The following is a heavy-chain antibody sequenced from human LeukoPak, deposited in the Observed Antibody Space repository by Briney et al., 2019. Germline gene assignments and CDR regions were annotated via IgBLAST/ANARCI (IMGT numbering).Heavy chain of an antibody. V-gene: IGHV4-61*01. CDR1: GGSVSSNNYY. J-gene: IGHJ3*01. CDR3: AREFANLAAFDF. CDR2: IYYSGNT. Sequence: SETLALTCTVSGGSVSSNNYYWSWIRQRPGKGLEWIGYIYYSGNTNYNPSLKSRVTISVDTSKNQCSLKLSSVTAADTAVYYCAREFANLAAFDFWGQGTMVTVSA.